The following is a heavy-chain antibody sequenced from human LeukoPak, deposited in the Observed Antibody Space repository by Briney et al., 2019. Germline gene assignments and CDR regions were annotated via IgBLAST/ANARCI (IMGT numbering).Heavy chain of an antibody. CDR1: GGSFSGYY. J-gene: IGHJ5*02. CDR2: INHSGST. D-gene: IGHD3-9*01. Sequence: PSETLSLTCAVYGGSFSGYYWSWIRQPPGKRLEWIGEINHSGSTNYNPSLKSRVTISVDTSKNQFSLKLSSVTAADTAVYYCSLRRRGRFDPWGQGTLVTVSS. CDR3: SLRRRGRFDP. V-gene: IGHV4-34*01.